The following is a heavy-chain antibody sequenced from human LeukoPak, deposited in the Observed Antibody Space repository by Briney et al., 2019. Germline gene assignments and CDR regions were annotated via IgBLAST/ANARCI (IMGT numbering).Heavy chain of an antibody. CDR3: ARRYSSSWYGGYSWFDP. CDR1: GGSISSGDYY. J-gene: IGHJ5*02. V-gene: IGHV4-30-4*01. Sequence: SETLSLTCTVSGGSISSGDYYWSWIRQPPGMGLEWIGNMYDSGSTNYNASLKSRVTISVDTSRNHFSLSVSSVTAADTAVYYCARRYSSSWYGGYSWFDPWGQGTLVTVSS. CDR2: MYDSGST. D-gene: IGHD6-13*01.